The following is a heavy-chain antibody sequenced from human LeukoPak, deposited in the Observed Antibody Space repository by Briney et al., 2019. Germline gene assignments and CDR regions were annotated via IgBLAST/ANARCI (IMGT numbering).Heavy chain of an antibody. V-gene: IGHV3-53*01. CDR1: GFTFSSYA. CDR3: ARDRVGATRPGDAFDI. CDR2: IYSDDSI. Sequence: GGSLRLSCAASGFTFSSYAMNWVRQAPGKGLEWVSVIYSDDSIYYADSVKGRFTISRDNSKNTLYLQMNNLRAEDTAVYYCARDRVGATRPGDAFDIWGQGTMVTVSS. J-gene: IGHJ3*02. D-gene: IGHD1-26*01.